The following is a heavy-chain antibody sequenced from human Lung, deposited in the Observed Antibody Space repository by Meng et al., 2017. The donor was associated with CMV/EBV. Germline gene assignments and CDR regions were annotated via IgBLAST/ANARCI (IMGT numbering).Heavy chain of an antibody. CDR2: ITHSGST. J-gene: IGHJ6*02. CDR3: ARGRRVPRAIIYYYPMDV. D-gene: IGHD3-10*01. CDR1: GDSFRGYY. Sequence: SETLSLXCALYGDSFRGYYWTWIRQPPGNRLEWIGEITHSGSTNFHPSLRGRVTMSLDTSNNQFSLRLSSVTAADTAIYFCARGRRVPRAIIYYYPMDVRGQGTTVTVSS. V-gene: IGHV4-34*01.